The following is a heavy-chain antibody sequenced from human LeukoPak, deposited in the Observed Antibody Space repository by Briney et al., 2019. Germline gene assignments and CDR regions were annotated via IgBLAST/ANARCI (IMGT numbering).Heavy chain of an antibody. CDR3: AKYFGGNFDY. Sequence: GGSLRLSCAASGFTFSSYWMSWVRQAPGKELEWVAKIKQDGGGKNYVDSVKGRFTISRDNTNNLLYLQMNSLRDEDTAVYYCAKYFGGNFDYWGQGTPVTVSS. J-gene: IGHJ4*02. D-gene: IGHD3-16*01. CDR1: GFTFSSYW. V-gene: IGHV3-7*05. CDR2: IKQDGGGK.